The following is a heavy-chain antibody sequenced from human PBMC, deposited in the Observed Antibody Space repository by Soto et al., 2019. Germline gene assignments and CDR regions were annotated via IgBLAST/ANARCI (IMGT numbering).Heavy chain of an antibody. D-gene: IGHD3-22*01. V-gene: IGHV1-3*01. Sequence: ASVMGSCKASGYTFTSYAMRCGRQAPGQRLEWMGWINAGNGNTKYSQKFQGRVTITRDTSASTAYMELSSLRSEDTAVYYCARAPNYYDSSGYYYEVWGQGTLVTVSS. CDR3: ARAPNYYDSSGYYYEV. J-gene: IGHJ4*02. CDR2: INAGNGNT. CDR1: GYTFTSYA.